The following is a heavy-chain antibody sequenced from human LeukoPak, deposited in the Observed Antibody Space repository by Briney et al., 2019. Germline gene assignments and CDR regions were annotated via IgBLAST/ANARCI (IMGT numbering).Heavy chain of an antibody. D-gene: IGHD2-2*01. CDR1: GGSVSSHRYY. CDR2: AYYSGST. CDR3: AVVVPAARFDI. J-gene: IGHJ3*02. V-gene: IGHV4-39*07. Sequence: SETLSLTCTVSGGSVSSHRYYWGWLRQPPGKGLEWIGSAYYSGSTYYDPSLKSRVVISVDTSKNQFSLKLSSVTAADTAVYYCAVVVPAARFDIWGQGTMVTVSS.